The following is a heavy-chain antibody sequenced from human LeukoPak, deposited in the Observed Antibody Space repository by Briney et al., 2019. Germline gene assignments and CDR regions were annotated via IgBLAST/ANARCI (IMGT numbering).Heavy chain of an antibody. J-gene: IGHJ4*02. V-gene: IGHV3-30*02. Sequence: PGRYLRLSCAASGLTFSSYAMHWVRQAPGKGLEWVAFIRYDGSNKYYADSVKGRFTISRDNSKNTLYLQMNSLRAEDTAVYYCAKVSHDLGLLDYWGQGTLVTVSS. CDR3: AKVSHDLGLLDY. D-gene: IGHD3-16*02. CDR2: IRYDGSNK. CDR1: GLTFSSYA.